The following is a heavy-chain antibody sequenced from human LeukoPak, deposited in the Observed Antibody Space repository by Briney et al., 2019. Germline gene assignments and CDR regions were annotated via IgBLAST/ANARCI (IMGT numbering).Heavy chain of an antibody. CDR3: ARQVKDRYYYDGSGYYYVHFDY. D-gene: IGHD3-22*01. CDR1: GGSISSYY. V-gene: IGHV4-59*08. J-gene: IGHJ4*02. CDR2: IHYSGST. Sequence: PSETLSLTCTVSGGSISSYYWTWIRQPPGKGLEWIGYIHYSGSTNYNPSLKSRVTISVDTSKNQFSLKLSSVTAADTAVYYCARQVKDRYYYDGSGYYYVHFDYWGQGTLVTVSS.